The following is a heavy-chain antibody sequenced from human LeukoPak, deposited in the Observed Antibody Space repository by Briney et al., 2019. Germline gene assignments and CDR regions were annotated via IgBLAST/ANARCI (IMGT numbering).Heavy chain of an antibody. J-gene: IGHJ4*02. CDR2: INHSGST. CDR3: ARGPYYDFWSGYYEAFDY. Sequence: SETLSLTCAVYGGSFSGYYWSWIRQPPGKGLEWIGEINHSGSTNYNPSLKSRVTISVDTSKNQFSLKLSSVTAADTAVYYCARGPYYDFWSGYYEAFDYWGQGTLVTVSS. V-gene: IGHV4-34*01. CDR1: GGSFSGYY. D-gene: IGHD3-3*01.